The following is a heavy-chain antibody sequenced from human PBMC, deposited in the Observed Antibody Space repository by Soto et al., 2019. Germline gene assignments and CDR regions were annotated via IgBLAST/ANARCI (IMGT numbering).Heavy chain of an antibody. CDR2: ISVSGNII. V-gene: IGHV3-48*03. Sequence: EVQLVESGGGLVQPGGSLRLSCAASGFTFSTYEFNWVRQAPGRGLEWISYISVSGNIIKYADSVKGRFTISRDNAENSLHLHMSSLRVDDTAVYFCGRDTMRASAAASLDYWGQGTQVIVSS. D-gene: IGHD6-13*01. CDR3: GRDTMRASAAASLDY. J-gene: IGHJ4*02. CDR1: GFTFSTYE.